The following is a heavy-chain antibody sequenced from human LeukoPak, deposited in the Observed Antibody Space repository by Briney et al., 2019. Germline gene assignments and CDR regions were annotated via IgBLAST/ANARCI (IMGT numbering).Heavy chain of an antibody. J-gene: IGHJ4*02. D-gene: IGHD2-15*01. CDR3: AREGGNGGFDY. V-gene: IGHV1-2*02. CDR2: IIPNTGGT. CDR1: GYIFTAYY. Sequence: ASVQVSCKASGYIFTAYYIHWVRPAPGQGPAWMGWIIPNTGGTNYAQKLQGRVTMTSDTSISTAYMEVSSLKSDDTAVYYCAREGGNGGFDYWGQGTLVTVS.